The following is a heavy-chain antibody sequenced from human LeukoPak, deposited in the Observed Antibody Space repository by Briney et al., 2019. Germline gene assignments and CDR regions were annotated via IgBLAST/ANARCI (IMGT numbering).Heavy chain of an antibody. CDR2: ISSSSSYT. D-gene: IGHD4-17*01. V-gene: IGHV3-11*03. Sequence: GGSLRLSCAASGFTFSDYYMSWIRQAPGKGLEWVSYISSSSSYTNYADSVKGRFTISRDNAKNSLYLQMNSLRAEDTAVYYCATGLRVGYFDYWGQGTLVTVSS. CDR1: GFTFSDYY. CDR3: ATGLRVGYFDY. J-gene: IGHJ4*02.